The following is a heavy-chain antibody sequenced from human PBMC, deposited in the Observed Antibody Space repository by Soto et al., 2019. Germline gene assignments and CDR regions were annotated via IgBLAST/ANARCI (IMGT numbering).Heavy chain of an antibody. J-gene: IGHJ5*02. CDR3: ASTYSTSWYWFDP. CDR1: GFSLSNAGLG. Sequence: QVTVKESGPVLVKPTETLTLTCTVSGFSLSNAGLGVSWIRQPPGKALEWLAHIFSNDEKSYSTSLKSRLTISKDTSKSQVVLTMTNMDPVATPTYYCASTYSTSWYWFDPWGQGTLVTVSS. D-gene: IGHD6-13*01. CDR2: IFSNDEK. V-gene: IGHV2-26*04.